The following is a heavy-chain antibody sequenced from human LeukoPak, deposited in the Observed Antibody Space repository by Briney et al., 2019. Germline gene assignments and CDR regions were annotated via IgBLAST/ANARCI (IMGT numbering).Heavy chain of an antibody. D-gene: IGHD2-21*01. Sequence: SETLSLTCTVSGGSITSYYWTWIRQPPRKGLEWIGYIYYSGSTNYNPSLKSRVTMSVDTSKKQFSLRLNSVTAADTAVYYCARQGLGIALWGRGTLVTVSS. CDR3: ARQGLGIAL. J-gene: IGHJ2*01. V-gene: IGHV4-59*08. CDR1: GGSITSYY. CDR2: IYYSGST.